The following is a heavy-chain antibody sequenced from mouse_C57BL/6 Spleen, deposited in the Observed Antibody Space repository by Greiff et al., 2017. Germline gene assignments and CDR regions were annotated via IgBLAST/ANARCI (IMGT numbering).Heavy chain of an antibody. Sequence: VQLQESGAELVKPGASVKISCKASGYAFSSYWMNWVKQRPGKGLEWIGQIYPGDGDTNYNGKFKGKATLTADKSSSTAYMQLSSLTSEDSAVYFCARNYYDYDHFDYWGQGTTLTVSS. CDR3: ARNYYDYDHFDY. D-gene: IGHD2-4*01. CDR2: IYPGDGDT. J-gene: IGHJ2*01. CDR1: GYAFSSYW. V-gene: IGHV1-80*01.